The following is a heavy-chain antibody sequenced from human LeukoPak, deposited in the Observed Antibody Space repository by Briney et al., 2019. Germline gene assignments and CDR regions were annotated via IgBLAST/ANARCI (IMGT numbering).Heavy chain of an antibody. V-gene: IGHV1-69*04. CDR1: GGTFSSYA. CDR2: INPIFGIA. D-gene: IGHD3-9*01. J-gene: IGHJ5*02. CDR3: ARDPYDILTGYNWFDP. Sequence: GASVKVSCKASGGTFSSYAISWVRQAPGQGLEWMGRINPIFGIANYAQKFQGRVTITADKSTSTAYMELSSLISEDTAVYYCARDPYDILTGYNWFDPWGQGTLVTVSS.